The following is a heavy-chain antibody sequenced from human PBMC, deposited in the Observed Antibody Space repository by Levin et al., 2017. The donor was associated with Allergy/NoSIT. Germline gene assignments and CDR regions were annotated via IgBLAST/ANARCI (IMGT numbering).Heavy chain of an antibody. Sequence: KASETLSLTCAVSGDSISSSNWWSWVRQPPGKGLEWIGEINHSGSTNYNPSLKSRVTISVDKSKNQFSLKLSSVTAADTAVYYCARVKGDSSSSWYVFDHWGQGTLVTVSS. V-gene: IGHV4-4*02. CDR3: ARVKGDSSSSWYVFDH. CDR1: GDSISSSNW. CDR2: INHSGST. D-gene: IGHD6-13*01. J-gene: IGHJ4*02.